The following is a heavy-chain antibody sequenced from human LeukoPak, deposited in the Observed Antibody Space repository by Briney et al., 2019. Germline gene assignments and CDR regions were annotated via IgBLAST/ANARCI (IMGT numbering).Heavy chain of an antibody. CDR2: IRQDGSQK. D-gene: IGHD2-15*01. CDR3: ARESEHSVSQVDFDL. CDR1: GFTFSSYW. V-gene: IGHV3-7*01. J-gene: IGHJ3*01. Sequence: GGFLRLSCAASGFTFSSYWMSWVRQAPGKGLEWVATIRQDGSQKYYVDSVKGRFTISRDNAKNSLYLQMNSLRGEDTAVYYCARESEHSVSQVDFDLWGQGTMVTVSS.